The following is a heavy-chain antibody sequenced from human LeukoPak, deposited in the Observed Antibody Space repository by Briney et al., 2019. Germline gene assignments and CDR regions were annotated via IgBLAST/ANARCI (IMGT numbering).Heavy chain of an antibody. CDR3: ARVQVGLRFLEWLGYMDV. D-gene: IGHD3-3*01. V-gene: IGHV1-69*05. CDR2: IIPIFGTA. Sequence: ASVKVSCKASGGTFSSYAISWVRQAPGQGLEWMGGIIPIFGTANYAQKFQGRVTITTDESTSTAYMELSSLRPEDTAVYYCARVQVGLRFLEWLGYMDVWGKGTTVTVSS. CDR1: GGTFSSYA. J-gene: IGHJ6*03.